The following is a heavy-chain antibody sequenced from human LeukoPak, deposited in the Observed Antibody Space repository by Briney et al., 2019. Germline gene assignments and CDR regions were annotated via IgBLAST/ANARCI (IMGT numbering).Heavy chain of an antibody. CDR3: ATQRSYDILTGYYPSDY. CDR1: GVTFDDYA. Sequence: GRSLRLSCAASGVTFDDYAMHWVRQAPGKGLEWVSGISWNSGSIGYADSAKGRFTISRDNAKNSLYLQMNSLRAEDTALYYCATQRSYDILTGYYPSDYWGQGTLVTVSS. D-gene: IGHD3-9*01. J-gene: IGHJ4*02. CDR2: ISWNSGSI. V-gene: IGHV3-9*01.